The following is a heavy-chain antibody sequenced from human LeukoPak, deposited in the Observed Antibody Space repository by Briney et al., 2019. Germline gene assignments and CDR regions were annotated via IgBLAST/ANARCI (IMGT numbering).Heavy chain of an antibody. CDR2: IYYSGTT. Sequence: SETLSLTCNVSGGSISSPNHDWAWIRQPPGQGLEWIGSIYYSGTTYYNLSLKSRVTLSVDTSQNRFSLKLSSVTAADTAIYFCARSLGANTWVGNWFDPWGQGTLVTVSP. CDR3: ARSLGANTWVGNWFDP. V-gene: IGHV4-39*01. J-gene: IGHJ5*02. CDR1: GGSISSPNHD. D-gene: IGHD3-10*01.